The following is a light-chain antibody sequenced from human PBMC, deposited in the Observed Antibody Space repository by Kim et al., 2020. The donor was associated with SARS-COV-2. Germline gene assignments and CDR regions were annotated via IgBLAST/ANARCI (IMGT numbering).Light chain of an antibody. CDR2: GKN. J-gene: IGLJ3*02. CDR1: SLRKYY. Sequence: ALGQTVRITCQGDSLRKYYASWYQQKPGQAPVLVIYGKNRRPSGIPDRFSGSGSGNTASLTITGAQAEDEADYYCDSRDSSGNHLVFGGGTKVTVL. CDR3: DSRDSSGNHLV. V-gene: IGLV3-19*01.